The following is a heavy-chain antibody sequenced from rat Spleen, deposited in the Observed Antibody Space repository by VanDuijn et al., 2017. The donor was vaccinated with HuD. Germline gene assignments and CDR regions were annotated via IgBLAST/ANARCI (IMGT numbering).Heavy chain of an antibody. CDR2: ISYDGSRT. CDR1: GFTFSDYY. Sequence: EVQLVESGGGLVQPGRSLKLSCAASGFTFSDYYMAWVRQAPTKGLEWVASISYDGSRTFYRDSVKGRFTISRDNAKSTLYLQMDSLRSEDTATYYCATGPRILRLDWFVYWGQGTLVTVSS. D-gene: IGHD1-6*01. J-gene: IGHJ3*01. V-gene: IGHV5-20*01. CDR3: ATGPRILRLDWFVY.